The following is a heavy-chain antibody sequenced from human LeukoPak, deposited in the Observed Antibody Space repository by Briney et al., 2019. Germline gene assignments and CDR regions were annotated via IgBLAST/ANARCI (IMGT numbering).Heavy chain of an antibody. CDR3: AKIMRRITIRDGMDV. V-gene: IGHV3-30*18. D-gene: IGHD3-3*01. CDR2: ISYDGSNK. CDR1: GFTFSSYG. Sequence: GGSLRLSCAASGFTFSSYGMHWVRQAPGKGLEWVAVISYDGSNKYYADSVKGRFTISRDNSKNTLYLQMNSLRAEDTAAYYCAKIMRRITIRDGMDVWGQGTTVTVSS. J-gene: IGHJ6*02.